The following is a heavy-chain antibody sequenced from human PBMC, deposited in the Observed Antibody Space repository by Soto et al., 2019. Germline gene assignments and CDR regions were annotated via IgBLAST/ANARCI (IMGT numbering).Heavy chain of an antibody. V-gene: IGHV3-21*01. CDR1: GFTFSSYS. J-gene: IGHJ4*02. CDR2: ISSSSSYI. CDR3: ARDGVTMVRGVFDY. D-gene: IGHD3-10*01. Sequence: PGWSLRLSCAASGFTFSSYSMNWVRQAPGKGLEWVSSISSSSSYIYYADSVKGRFTISRDNAKNSLYLQMNSLRAEDTAVYYCARDGVTMVRGVFDYWGQGTLFTVSS.